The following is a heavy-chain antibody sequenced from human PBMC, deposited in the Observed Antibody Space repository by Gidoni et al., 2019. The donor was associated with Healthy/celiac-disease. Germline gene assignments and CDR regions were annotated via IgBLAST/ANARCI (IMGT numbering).Heavy chain of an antibody. CDR2: ISWNSGSI. J-gene: IGHJ1*01. Sequence: EVQLVESGGGLVQPGRSLRLSCAASGFTFDDYAMHWVRQAPGKGLECVSGISWNSGSIGYADSVKGRFTISRDNAKNSLYLQMNSLRAEDTALYYCAKDIGAARQLKSFQHWGQGTLVTVSS. D-gene: IGHD6-6*01. CDR1: GFTFDDYA. V-gene: IGHV3-9*01. CDR3: AKDIGAARQLKSFQH.